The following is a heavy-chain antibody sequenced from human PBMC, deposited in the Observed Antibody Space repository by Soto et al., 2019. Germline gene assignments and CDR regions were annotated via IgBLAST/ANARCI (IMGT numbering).Heavy chain of an antibody. Sequence: GGSLRLSCAASGFTFDSYGMHWVRQAPGKGLEWVAVISYDGSKKYYADSVKGRFTISRDNSKNTLYLQMNSLRAEDTAVYFCAKDPQRYYYGSGSYYGMDVWGQGTTVTVSS. D-gene: IGHD3-10*01. CDR2: ISYDGSKK. V-gene: IGHV3-30*18. CDR3: AKDPQRYYYGSGSYYGMDV. CDR1: GFTFDSYG. J-gene: IGHJ6*02.